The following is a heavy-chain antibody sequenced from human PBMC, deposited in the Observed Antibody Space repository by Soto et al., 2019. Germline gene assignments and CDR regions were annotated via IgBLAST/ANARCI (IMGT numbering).Heavy chain of an antibody. V-gene: IGHV3-33*01. CDR3: ARDQGRGYNYGFDY. J-gene: IGHJ4*02. CDR2: IWYDGSNR. CDR1: GFTFSSYG. D-gene: IGHD5-18*01. Sequence: GGSLRLSCAASGFTFSSYGMHWVRQAPGKGLQWVAVIWYDGSNRYYADSVKGRFTISRDNSKNTLYLQMNSLRAEDTAVYYCARDQGRGYNYGFDYWGQGTLVTVSS.